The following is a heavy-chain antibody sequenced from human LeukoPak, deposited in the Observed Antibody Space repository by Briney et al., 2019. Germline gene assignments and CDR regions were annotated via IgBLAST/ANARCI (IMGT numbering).Heavy chain of an antibody. CDR1: GGSISSYY. V-gene: IGHV4-59*01. J-gene: IGHJ4*02. CDR3: ARVKVGGYYFDY. Sequence: PSETLSLTCTVSGGSISSYYWSWIRQPPGKGLEWIGYIYYSGSTNYNPSLKSRVTISVATSKNQFSLKLSSVTAADTAVHYCARVKVGGYYFDYWGQGTLVTVSS. D-gene: IGHD3-16*01. CDR2: IYYSGST.